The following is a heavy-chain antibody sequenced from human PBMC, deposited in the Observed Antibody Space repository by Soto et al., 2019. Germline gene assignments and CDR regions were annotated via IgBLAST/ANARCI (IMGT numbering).Heavy chain of an antibody. CDR3: ARPGYSSSWYWFDP. CDR1: GGSINNHY. D-gene: IGHD6-13*01. V-gene: IGHV4-59*08. CDR2: VYYNGIT. J-gene: IGHJ5*02. Sequence: SETLSLTCTVSGGSINNHYWSWIRQPPGKGLEWLGYVYYNGITNYNPSLKSRVTMSVDTSKSQFSLKLTSVTAADTAVYYCARPGYSSSWYWFDPWGQGTLVTVSS.